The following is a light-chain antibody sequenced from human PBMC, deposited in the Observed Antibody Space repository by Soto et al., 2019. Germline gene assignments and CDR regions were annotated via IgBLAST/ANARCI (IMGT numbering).Light chain of an antibody. CDR3: HQYDNSPWT. CDR2: GDS. CDR1: QSISSKY. J-gene: IGKJ1*01. V-gene: IGKV3-20*01. Sequence: EIVLTQSAGTLSLSPGERTTLSCRASQSISSKYLAWYQQKLGQAPRLLIYGDSSRATGIPDRFSGSGSGTDFTLTISRLDPEDFAVYYCHQYDNSPWTFGQGTRVEIK.